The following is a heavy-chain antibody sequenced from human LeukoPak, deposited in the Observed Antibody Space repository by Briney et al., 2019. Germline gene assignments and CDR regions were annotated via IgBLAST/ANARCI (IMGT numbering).Heavy chain of an antibody. V-gene: IGHV4-34*01. Sequence: PLETLSLTCAVYGGSFSGYYWSWIRQPPGKGLEWIGEINHSGSTNYNPSLKSRVTISVDTSKNQFSLKLSSVTAADTAVYYCARDGVWWSRSFDYWGQGTLVTVSS. J-gene: IGHJ4*02. CDR2: INHSGST. D-gene: IGHD1-26*01. CDR1: GGSFSGYY. CDR3: ARDGVWWSRSFDY.